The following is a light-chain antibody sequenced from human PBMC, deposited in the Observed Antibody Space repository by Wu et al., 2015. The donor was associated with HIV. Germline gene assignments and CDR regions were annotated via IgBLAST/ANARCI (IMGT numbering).Light chain of an antibody. J-gene: IGKJ4*01. CDR2: AAS. V-gene: IGKV1-12*01. CDR1: QDISSY. CDR3: QQANRFPFT. Sequence: DIQMTQSPSSVSASVGDRVTITCRASQDISSYLAWYQQKPGKAPNLLIYAASTLQSGVPSRFSGSGSGTDFTLTISSLQPEDFATYYCQQANRFPFTFGGGTEGGDQT.